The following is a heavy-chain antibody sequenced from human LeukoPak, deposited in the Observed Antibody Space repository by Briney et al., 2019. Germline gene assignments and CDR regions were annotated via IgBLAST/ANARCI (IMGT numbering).Heavy chain of an antibody. J-gene: IGHJ4*02. CDR1: GFTFSSYA. CDR3: ARIVVVIRGGGDYFDY. CDR2: ISYDGSNK. Sequence: GGSLRLSCAASGFTFSSYAMHWVRQAPGKGPEWVAVISYDGSNKYYADSVKGRFTISRDNSKNTLYLQMNSLRAEDTAVYYCARIVVVIRGGGDYFDYWGQGTLVTVSS. D-gene: IGHD3-22*01. V-gene: IGHV3-30-3*01.